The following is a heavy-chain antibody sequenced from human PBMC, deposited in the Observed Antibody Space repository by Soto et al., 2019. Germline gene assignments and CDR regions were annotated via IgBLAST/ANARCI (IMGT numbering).Heavy chain of an antibody. J-gene: IGHJ4*02. CDR2: IKPISGDT. CDR3: ARGSSTAWVKVGNDY. Sequence: ASVKVSCKASGYSFTGYVLHWVRQAPGQGLEWMGWIKPISGDTDYAQKFQDRVTLTRDTSFDTAYMELSRLTSDDTAVYYCARGSSTAWVKVGNDYWGQGTLVTVSS. V-gene: IGHV1-2*02. D-gene: IGHD5-18*01. CDR1: GYSFTGYV.